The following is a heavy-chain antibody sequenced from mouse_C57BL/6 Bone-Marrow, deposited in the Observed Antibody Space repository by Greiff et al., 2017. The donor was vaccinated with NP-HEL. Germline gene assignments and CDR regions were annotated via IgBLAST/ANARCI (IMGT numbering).Heavy chain of an antibody. Sequence: VPLHQPGAYLFQPGASVTMSFTASVYTFTSHWITWVKQRPVPCLAWIGDIYPGSGSTNYNEKFKSKATLTLDTSSSTAYMQLSSLTSEDSAVYYCARPYDGYYVGWFAYWGQGTLVTVSA. CDR3: ARPYDGYYVGWFAY. CDR2: IYPGSGST. J-gene: IGHJ3*01. D-gene: IGHD2-3*01. CDR1: VYTFTSHW. V-gene: IGHV1-55*01.